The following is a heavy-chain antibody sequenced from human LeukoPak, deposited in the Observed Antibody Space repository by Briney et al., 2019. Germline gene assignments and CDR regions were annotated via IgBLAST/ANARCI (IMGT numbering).Heavy chain of an antibody. V-gene: IGHV4-4*07. CDR3: ARDLYGDYGVFDY. CDR1: GGSISDYY. J-gene: IGHJ4*02. D-gene: IGHD4-17*01. Sequence: SETLSLTCTVSGGSISDYYWSWHRQPAGKGLEWIGRVHTSGSTNYNPSLKSRVTMSVDTSKNQFSLRLSTVTAADTAVYYCARDLYGDYGVFDYWGQGTLVTVSS. CDR2: VHTSGST.